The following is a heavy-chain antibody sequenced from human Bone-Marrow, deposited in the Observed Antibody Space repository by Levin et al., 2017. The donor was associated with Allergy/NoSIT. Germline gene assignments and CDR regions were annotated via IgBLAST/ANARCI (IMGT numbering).Heavy chain of an antibody. CDR3: AREGAYSKSSSSLFKGSYYYGMDV. CDR2: IWFDGSNE. CDR1: GFTFRSYG. Sequence: RGESLKISCIASGFTFRSYGMHWVRQAPGKGLEWVASIWFDGSNEWYAESVKGRITISRDNSKNTLYLQMKSLRAEDTAKYFCAREGAYSKSSSSLFKGSYYYGMDVWGQGTTIIVS. D-gene: IGHD6-6*01. J-gene: IGHJ6*02. V-gene: IGHV3-33*01.